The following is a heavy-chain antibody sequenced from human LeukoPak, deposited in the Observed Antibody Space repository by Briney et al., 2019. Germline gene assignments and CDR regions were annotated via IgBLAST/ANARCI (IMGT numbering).Heavy chain of an antibody. V-gene: IGHV3-7*01. CDR1: GFTFSTYW. CDR3: ARIPRGSGWSFLDF. D-gene: IGHD6-19*01. CDR2: IKQDGSEK. J-gene: IGHJ4*02. Sequence: PGGSLRLSCAASGFTFSTYWMSWVRQAPGKGPEWVANIKQDGSEKYYVDSVKGRFTISRDNAKNSLYLQMNSLRAEDTAVYYCARIPRGSGWSFLDFWGQGTLVTVTS.